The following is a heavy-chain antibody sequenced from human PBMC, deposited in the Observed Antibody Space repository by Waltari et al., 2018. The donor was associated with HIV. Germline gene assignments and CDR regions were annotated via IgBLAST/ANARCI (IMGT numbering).Heavy chain of an antibody. V-gene: IGHV4-39*01. CDR2: TMYSGST. D-gene: IGHD3-10*01. Sequence: QLLLQESGPGLVRPSETLSLTCTVTGPSISSRRYYWGWVRQPPGKGLEWIVSTMYSGSTYNNPSLKSRVAISVDTSRNQFSLNLTSVTAADTALYYCARHDGTSYYIGSDMNPRPFSFWFASWGQGILVTVSS. CDR1: GPSISSRRYY. J-gene: IGHJ5*01. CDR3: ARHDGTSYYIGSDMNPRPFSFWFAS.